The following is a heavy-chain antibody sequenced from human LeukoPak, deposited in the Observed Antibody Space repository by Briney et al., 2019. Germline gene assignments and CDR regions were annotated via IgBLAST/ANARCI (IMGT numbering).Heavy chain of an antibody. CDR1: GGSISSDSYY. J-gene: IGHJ5*02. CDR2: IYINGST. D-gene: IGHD2-15*01. Sequence: PSETLSLTCTVSGGSISSDSYYWSWIRQPAGKGLEWIGRIYINGSTNYNPSLKSRVTISVDTSNNQFSLKLNSATAADTAVYYCAREGLGYCSGGSCYPNWFDPWGQGTLVTVSS. CDR3: AREGLGYCSGGSCYPNWFDP. V-gene: IGHV4-61*02.